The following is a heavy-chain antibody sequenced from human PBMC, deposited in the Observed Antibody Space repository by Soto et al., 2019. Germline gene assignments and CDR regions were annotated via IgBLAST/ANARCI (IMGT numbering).Heavy chain of an antibody. CDR3: AKDIKCEDFTYGYFYYGMDV. V-gene: IGHV3-30*18. J-gene: IGHJ6*02. CDR2: TSYNGNNK. D-gene: IGHD3-10*01. CDR1: GFTFSDCS. Sequence: GGSLRLSCAASGFTFSDCSMHWVRQAPGKGLEWVASTSYNGNNKYYGDSVKGRFTISRDNSKDTLHLEMITLRPEDTAVYYCAKDIKCEDFTYGYFYYGMDVWGQGTTVTVSS.